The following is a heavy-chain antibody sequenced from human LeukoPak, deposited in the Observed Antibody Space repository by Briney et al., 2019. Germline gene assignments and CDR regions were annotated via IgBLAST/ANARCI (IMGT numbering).Heavy chain of an antibody. Sequence: SETLSLTCAVYGGSFSGYYWSWIRQPPGKGLEWIGEINHSGSTNYNPSLKSRVTISVDTSKNQFSLKLSSVTAADTAVYYCARHSNGYSSGLDFDYWGQGTLVTVSS. J-gene: IGHJ4*02. CDR3: ARHSNGYSSGLDFDY. CDR1: GGSFSGYY. CDR2: INHSGST. D-gene: IGHD6-19*01. V-gene: IGHV4-34*01.